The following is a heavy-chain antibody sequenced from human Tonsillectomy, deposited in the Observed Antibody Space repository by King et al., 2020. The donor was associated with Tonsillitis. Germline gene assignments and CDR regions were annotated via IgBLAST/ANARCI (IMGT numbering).Heavy chain of an antibody. J-gene: IGHJ4*02. V-gene: IGHV4-39*01. Sequence: QLQESGPGLVKPSETLSLTCTVSGGSISSRSYYWGWIRQPPGKGLEWIGNIYYSGSTYYKPSLKSRLPISVDTSKNQFSLKLSSVTAADTAVYYCARHVIEGRLFDCWGQGTLVTVSS. CDR1: GGSISSRSYY. CDR3: ARHVIEGRLFDC. CDR2: IYYSGST.